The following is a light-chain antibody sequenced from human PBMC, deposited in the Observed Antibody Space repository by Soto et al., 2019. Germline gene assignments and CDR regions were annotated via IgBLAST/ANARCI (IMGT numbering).Light chain of an antibody. CDR3: CSYAGSYSYV. J-gene: IGLJ1*01. CDR2: DVS. Sequence: QAVVTQPRSVSGSPGQSVTISCTGTSSDVGAYNYVSWYQQHPDKAPKVMIYDVSKRPSGVPDHFSGSKSANTASLTISGLQAEDEADYYCCSYAGSYSYVFGTGTKLTVL. CDR1: SSDVGAYNY. V-gene: IGLV2-11*01.